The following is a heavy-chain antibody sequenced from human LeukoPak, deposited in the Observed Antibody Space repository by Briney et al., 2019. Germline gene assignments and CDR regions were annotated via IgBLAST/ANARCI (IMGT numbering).Heavy chain of an antibody. D-gene: IGHD5-24*01. J-gene: IGHJ4*02. CDR3: AREQDGYNSYYFDY. CDR1: GFPFCSYA. Sequence: GGSLRLSCAASGFPFCSYAMHWVRQAPGKGLEWVAVISYDGSNKYYADSVKGRFTISRDNSKNTLYLQMNSLRAEDTAVYYRAREQDGYNSYYFDYWGQGTLVTVSS. V-gene: IGHV3-30*04. CDR2: ISYDGSNK.